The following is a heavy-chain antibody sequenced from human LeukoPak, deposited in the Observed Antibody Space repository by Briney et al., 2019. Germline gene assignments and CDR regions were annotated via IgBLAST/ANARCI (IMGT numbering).Heavy chain of an antibody. D-gene: IGHD3-9*01. Sequence: PSETLSLTCAVYGGSFSGYYWSWIRQPPGKGLEWIGEINHSGSTNYNPSLKSRVTISVDTSKNQFSLKLSSVTAADTAVYYCAGPKLRYFDFAFDYWGQGTLVTVSS. CDR2: INHSGST. CDR3: AGPKLRYFDFAFDY. V-gene: IGHV4-34*01. J-gene: IGHJ4*02. CDR1: GGSFSGYY.